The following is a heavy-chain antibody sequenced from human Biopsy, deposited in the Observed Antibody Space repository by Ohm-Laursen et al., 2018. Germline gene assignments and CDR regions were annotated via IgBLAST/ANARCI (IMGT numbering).Heavy chain of an antibody. J-gene: IGHJ6*02. CDR2: IITFFRTV. CDR1: GGTFSNSA. D-gene: IGHD3-9*01. Sequence: SVKVSCKVSGGTFSNSAISWVRQAPGQGLEWMGGIITFFRTVNYAQNFQGRFTITADEFTDTAYMELRSLRPEDTAVYYCAPQTPRDPDILTGAYHYDMAVWGQGTTVTVSS. CDR3: APQTPRDPDILTGAYHYDMAV. V-gene: IGHV1-69*13.